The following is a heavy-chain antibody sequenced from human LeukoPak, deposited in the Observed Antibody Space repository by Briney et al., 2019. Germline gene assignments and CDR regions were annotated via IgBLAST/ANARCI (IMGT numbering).Heavy chain of an antibody. V-gene: IGHV5-51*01. CDR3: ARGFCSAAGCDNWFDP. CDR1: GYHYLMYW. J-gene: IGHJ5*02. D-gene: IGHD2-15*01. Sequence: GESLEISFKASGYHYLMYWIAWVPQMPGKGLEWMGIIYPGDSETRYSPFFQGQVTISADKSMDTAYLQWSSLEASDTAMYYCARGFCSAAGCDNWFDPWGQGTLVTVSS. CDR2: IYPGDSET.